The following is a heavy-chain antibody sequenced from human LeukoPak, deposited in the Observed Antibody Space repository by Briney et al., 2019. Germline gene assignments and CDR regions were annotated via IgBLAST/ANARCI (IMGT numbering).Heavy chain of an antibody. D-gene: IGHD6-13*01. V-gene: IGHV1-69*13. Sequence: SVKVSCKASGGTFSSYAISWVRQAPGQGLEWMGGIIPIFGTANYAQKFQGRVTITADESTSTAYMELSSLRSEDTAVYYCARDLRAAWDHYYYYYMDVWGKGTTVTVSS. J-gene: IGHJ6*03. CDR1: GGTFSSYA. CDR3: ARDLRAAWDHYYYYYMDV. CDR2: IIPIFGTA.